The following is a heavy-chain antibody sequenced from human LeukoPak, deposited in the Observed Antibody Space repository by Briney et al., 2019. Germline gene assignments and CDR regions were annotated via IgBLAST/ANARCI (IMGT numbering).Heavy chain of an antibody. J-gene: IGHJ5*02. CDR3: ARGYSPSMVRGVIIKGYNWFDP. Sequence: SETLSLTCTVSGGSISSGDYYWSWIRQPPGKGLEWIGFIYHTGSFHYNPSLKSRVTISVDTSKNQFSLKLSSVTAADTAVYYCARGYSPSMVRGVIIKGYNWFDPWGQGTLVTVSS. V-gene: IGHV4-30-4*01. D-gene: IGHD3-10*01. CDR1: GGSISSGDYY. CDR2: IYHTGSF.